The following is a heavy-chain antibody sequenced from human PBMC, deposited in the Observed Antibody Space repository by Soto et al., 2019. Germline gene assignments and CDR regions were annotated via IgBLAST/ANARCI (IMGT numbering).Heavy chain of an antibody. D-gene: IGHD6-19*01. CDR1: GFTFSSYW. Sequence: GGFLRLSCAASGFTFSSYWMRWVRQAPGKGLVWVSRINSDGSSTSYADSVKGRFTISRDNAKNTLYLQMNSLRAEDTAVYYCTRNQLTYSSGWYPLFDYWGQGTLVTVSS. V-gene: IGHV3-74*01. CDR2: INSDGSST. CDR3: TRNQLTYSSGWYPLFDY. J-gene: IGHJ4*02.